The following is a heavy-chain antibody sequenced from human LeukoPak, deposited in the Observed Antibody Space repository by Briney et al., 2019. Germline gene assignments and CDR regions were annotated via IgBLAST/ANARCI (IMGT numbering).Heavy chain of an antibody. Sequence: ASVKVSCKASGGTFSSYTISWVRQAPGQGLEWMGRIIPILGIANYAQKFQGRVTITADKSTSTAYMELSSLRSEDTAVYYCASLLGYCSSTSCAYGMDVWGQGTTVTVSS. D-gene: IGHD2-2*01. V-gene: IGHV1-69*02. J-gene: IGHJ6*02. CDR2: IIPILGIA. CDR1: GGTFSSYT. CDR3: ASLLGYCSSTSCAYGMDV.